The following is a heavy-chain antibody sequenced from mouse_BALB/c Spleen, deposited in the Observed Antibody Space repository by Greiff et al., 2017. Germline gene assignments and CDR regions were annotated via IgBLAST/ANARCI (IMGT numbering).Heavy chain of an antibody. CDR2: ISSGGSYT. CDR1: GFTFSSYG. D-gene: IGHD4-1*01. CDR3: ARPLTGTREDWFAY. Sequence: DVMLVESGGDLVKPGGSLKLSCAASGFTFSSYGMSWVRQTPDKRLEWVATISSGGSYTYYPDSVKGRFTISRDNAKNTLYLQMSSLKSEDTAMYYCARPLTGTREDWFAYWGQGTLVTVSA. V-gene: IGHV5-6*02. J-gene: IGHJ3*01.